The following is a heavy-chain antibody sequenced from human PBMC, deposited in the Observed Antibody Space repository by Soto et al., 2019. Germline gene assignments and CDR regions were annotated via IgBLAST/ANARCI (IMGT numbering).Heavy chain of an antibody. CDR1: GFTFTDYW. J-gene: IGHJ4*02. D-gene: IGHD1-26*01. CDR3: VREGEPDKRGGRKCGAYDY. Sequence: EVQLVESGGGLVQPGGSQRLSCVASGFTFTDYWMSLVRQAPGKGLEWVANRKADGSERYYVDSLKGRFTISRDSAKNSISLQMNSLRVEDTGVYYCVREGEPDKRGGRKCGAYDYWGPGTLVTVSS. CDR2: RKADGSER. V-gene: IGHV3-7*01.